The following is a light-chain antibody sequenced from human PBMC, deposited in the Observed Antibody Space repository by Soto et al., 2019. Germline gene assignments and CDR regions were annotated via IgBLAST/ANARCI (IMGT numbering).Light chain of an antibody. CDR1: QSVSSSY. J-gene: IGKJ4*01. Sequence: EIVLTQCPGTLSLSPGERATLSCRASQSVSSSYLAWYQQKPGQAPRLLIYGASSRATGIPDRFSGSGSGTDFTLTISSLEPEDFAVYYCQQYGSSPPGLTFGGGTKVEIK. V-gene: IGKV3-20*01. CDR3: QQYGSSPPGLT. CDR2: GAS.